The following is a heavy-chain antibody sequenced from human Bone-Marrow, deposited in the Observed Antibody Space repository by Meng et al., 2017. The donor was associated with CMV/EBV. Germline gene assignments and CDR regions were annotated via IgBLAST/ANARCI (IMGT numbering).Heavy chain of an antibody. J-gene: IGHJ5*02. CDR1: GGSINSYY. CDR2: IYYSGST. V-gene: IGHV4-59*01. Sequence: SETLSLTCTVSGGSINSYYWTWIRQPPGKGLEWIGYIYYSGSTNYNPSLKSRVTISVDVSKNQFSLKLSTVTAADTAAYYWAKFGAYNWLDPWGQGTLVTVSS. D-gene: IGHD3-10*01. CDR3: AKFGAYNWLDP.